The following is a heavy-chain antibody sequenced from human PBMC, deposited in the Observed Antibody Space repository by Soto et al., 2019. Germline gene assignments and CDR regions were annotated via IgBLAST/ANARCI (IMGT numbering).Heavy chain of an antibody. CDR3: GRGRGYSNAWGSYYSGMDV. V-gene: IGHV4-34*01. CDR1: GGSFSNYY. CDR2: INHNGST. D-gene: IGHD6-19*01. J-gene: IGHJ6*02. Sequence: QMQLQQWGAGLLKPSETLSLTCAIYGGSFSNYYWNWIRQPPGKGLEWMGKINHNGSTNYSPSLKSRLTISVDTSKNQFSLKLISVTAADTAVYFCGRGRGYSNAWGSYYSGMDVWGQGTTVTVSS.